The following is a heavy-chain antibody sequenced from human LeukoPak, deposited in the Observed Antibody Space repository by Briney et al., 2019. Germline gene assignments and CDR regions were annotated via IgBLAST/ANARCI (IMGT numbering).Heavy chain of an antibody. CDR2: IKQDGSEK. D-gene: IGHD6-19*01. Sequence: GGSLRLSCAASGFTFSSYWMSWVRQAPGKGLEWVANIKQDGSEKYYVDSVKGRFTIPRDNAKNSLYLQMNSLRAEDTAVYYCARVRRSSGWFVRRYYYYMDVWGKGTTVTISS. CDR1: GFTFSSYW. CDR3: ARVRRSSGWFVRRYYYYMDV. V-gene: IGHV3-7*01. J-gene: IGHJ6*03.